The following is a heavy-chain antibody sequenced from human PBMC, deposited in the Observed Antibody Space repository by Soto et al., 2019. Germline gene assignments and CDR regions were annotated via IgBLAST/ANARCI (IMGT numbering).Heavy chain of an antibody. CDR1: GGTFSSYT. Sequence: SVKVSCKASGGTFSSYTISWVRQAPEKGLEWMGRIIPILGIANYAQKFQGRVTITADKSTSTAYMELSSLRSEDTAVYYCARELRVAVAGRVDNWFDPWGQGTLVTVSS. CDR3: ARELRVAVAGRVDNWFDP. D-gene: IGHD6-19*01. J-gene: IGHJ5*02. V-gene: IGHV1-69*04. CDR2: IIPILGIA.